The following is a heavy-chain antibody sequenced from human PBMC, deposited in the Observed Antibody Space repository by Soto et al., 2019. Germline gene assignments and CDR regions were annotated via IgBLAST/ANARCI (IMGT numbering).Heavy chain of an antibody. J-gene: IGHJ3*02. CDR3: ARGGDVNQNVFDI. CDR2: IIPIFGTA. D-gene: IGHD7-27*01. CDR1: GVTFSSYA. V-gene: IGHV1-69*06. Sequence: SVKVSCKSSGVTFSSYAISWVRQAPGQGLEWMGGIIPIFGTANYAQKFQGRVTITADKSTSTAYMELSSLRSEDTAVYYSARGGDVNQNVFDICGQGTMVTVSS.